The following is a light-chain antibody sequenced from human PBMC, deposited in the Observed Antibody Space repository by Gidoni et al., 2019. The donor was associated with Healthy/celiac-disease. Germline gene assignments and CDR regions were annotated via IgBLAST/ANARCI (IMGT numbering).Light chain of an antibody. Sequence: DIKLTQSPSFLSASVGDRVTITCWASQGISSYLAWYQQKPGKAPKLLIYAASTLQSGVPSRFSGSGSGTEFTLTISSLQPEDFATYYCQQLNSYPRLTFGGGTKVEIK. J-gene: IGKJ4*01. V-gene: IGKV1-9*01. CDR3: QQLNSYPRLT. CDR2: AAS. CDR1: QGISSY.